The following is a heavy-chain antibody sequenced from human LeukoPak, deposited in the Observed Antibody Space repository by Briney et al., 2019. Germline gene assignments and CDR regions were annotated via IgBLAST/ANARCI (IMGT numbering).Heavy chain of an antibody. D-gene: IGHD3-3*01. V-gene: IGHV3-53*01. CDR1: GFTVSSNY. CDR3: AREGRIFPTFDY. Sequence: AGGSLRLSCAASGFTVSSNYMSWFRQPPGKGLEWVSVIYSGETTYYADSVKGRFTISRDNSKNTLYLQMNSLRVEDTAVYYRAREGRIFPTFDYWGQGTLVTVSS. J-gene: IGHJ4*02. CDR2: IYSGETT.